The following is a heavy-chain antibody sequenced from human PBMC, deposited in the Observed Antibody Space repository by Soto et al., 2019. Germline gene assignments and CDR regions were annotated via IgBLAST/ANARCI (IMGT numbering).Heavy chain of an antibody. CDR1: GFTFSSYG. J-gene: IGHJ3*02. D-gene: IGHD2-21*01. V-gene: IGHV3-33*01. CDR3: AREAGGASDAFDI. Sequence: LRLSCAASGFTFSSYGMHWVRQAPGKGLEWVAVIWYDGSNKYYADSVKGRFTISRDNSKNTLYLQMNSLRAEDTAVYYCAREAGGASDAFDIWGQGTMVTVSS. CDR2: IWYDGSNK.